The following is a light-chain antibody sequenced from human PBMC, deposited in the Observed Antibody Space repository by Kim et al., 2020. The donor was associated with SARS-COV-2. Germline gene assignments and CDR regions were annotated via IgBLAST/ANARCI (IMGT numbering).Light chain of an antibody. V-gene: IGKV1-12*01. Sequence: SASVGDRVTITCRASGSIGSWLAWYQQKPGEAPSLLIYSTSNLHSGVPSRFSGSGYGTDFTLTVSSLQPEDSAVYYCQQLNAFPLTFGGGTKLEI. J-gene: IGKJ4*01. CDR2: STS. CDR3: QQLNAFPLT. CDR1: GSIGSW.